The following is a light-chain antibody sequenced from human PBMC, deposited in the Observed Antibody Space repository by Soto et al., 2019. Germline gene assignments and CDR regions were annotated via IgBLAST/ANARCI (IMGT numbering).Light chain of an antibody. CDR1: QSVSSY. J-gene: IGKJ1*01. CDR3: QQYGSSPAT. V-gene: IGKV3-20*01. CDR2: DAS. Sequence: VLTQSPAPLSLSPASGATLSCRASQSVSSYLAGYQQKPGQAPRLLIYDASNRATGIPARFSGSGSGTDFTLTISRLEPEDFAVYYCQQYGSSPATFGQGTKVDI.